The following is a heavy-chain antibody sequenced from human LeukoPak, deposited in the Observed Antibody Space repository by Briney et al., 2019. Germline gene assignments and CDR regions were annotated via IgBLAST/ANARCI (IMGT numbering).Heavy chain of an antibody. V-gene: IGHV3-21*01. D-gene: IGHD2-15*01. Sequence: GRSLRLSCAASGFTFSSYSMNWVRQAPGKGLEWVSSISSSSSYIYYADSVKGRFTISRDNAKNSLYLQMNSLRAEDTAVYYCARDQGYCSGGSCYQTQDWFDPWGQGTLVTVSS. CDR3: ARDQGYCSGGSCYQTQDWFDP. J-gene: IGHJ5*02. CDR1: GFTFSSYS. CDR2: ISSSSSYI.